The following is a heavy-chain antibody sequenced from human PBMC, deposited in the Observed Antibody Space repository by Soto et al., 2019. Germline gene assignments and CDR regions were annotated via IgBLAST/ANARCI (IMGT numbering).Heavy chain of an antibody. D-gene: IGHD1-26*01. Sequence: QVQLVQSGAEVKKPGASVKVSCKVSGYTLTELSMHWVRQAPGKGLEWMGGFDPEDGETIYAQKFQGRVTMTEDTSTDTAYMELSSLRSEDTAVYYCATGQSGSYGWSYYYGMDVWGQGTTVTVSS. CDR3: ATGQSGSYGWSYYYGMDV. CDR1: GYTLTELS. CDR2: FDPEDGET. V-gene: IGHV1-24*01. J-gene: IGHJ6*02.